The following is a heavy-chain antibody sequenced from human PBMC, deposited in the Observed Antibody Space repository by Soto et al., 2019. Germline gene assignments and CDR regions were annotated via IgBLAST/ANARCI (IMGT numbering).Heavy chain of an antibody. CDR2: IWYDGSNK. J-gene: IGHJ4*02. Sequence: QVQLVQSGAEVKKPGSSVKVSCKASGGTFSSYGMHWVRQAPGKGLEWVAVIWYDGSNKYYADSVKGRFTISRDNSKNTLYLQMNSLRAEDTAVYYCARETLIHCSSTSCSFDYWGQGTLVTVSS. D-gene: IGHD2-2*01. CDR3: ARETLIHCSSTSCSFDY. V-gene: IGHV3-33*01. CDR1: GGTFSSYG.